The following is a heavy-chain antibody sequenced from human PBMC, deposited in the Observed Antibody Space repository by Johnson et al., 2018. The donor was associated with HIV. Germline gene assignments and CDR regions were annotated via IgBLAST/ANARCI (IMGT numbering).Heavy chain of an antibody. CDR2: ISGSGGST. CDR3: ATHLNDYGDTLTDDAFDI. D-gene: IGHD4-17*01. J-gene: IGHJ3*02. V-gene: IGHV3-23*04. CDR1: GYTFNNYA. Sequence: VQLVESGGGLVRRGGSLRLSCAASGYTFNNYAMTWVRQAPGKGLEWVSVISGSGGSTYYADSVKGRFTISRDNSRNTLYLQINNLRAEDTAVYYCATHLNDYGDTLTDDAFDIWGQGTLVTVSS.